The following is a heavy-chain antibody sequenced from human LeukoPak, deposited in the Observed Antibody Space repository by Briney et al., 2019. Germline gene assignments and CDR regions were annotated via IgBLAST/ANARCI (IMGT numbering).Heavy chain of an antibody. CDR3: AKGLNSGWYYDHGMDV. CDR2: IYYSGST. V-gene: IGHV4-59*08. D-gene: IGHD6-19*01. Sequence: SETLSLTCNVSGGSIRSYYWSWIRQPPGKGLEWIGYIYYSGSTNYNPSLKSRVTISLDTSKNQFSLKLSSVTAADTAVYYCAKGLNSGWYYDHGMDVWGQGTTVTVSS. CDR1: GGSIRSYY. J-gene: IGHJ6*02.